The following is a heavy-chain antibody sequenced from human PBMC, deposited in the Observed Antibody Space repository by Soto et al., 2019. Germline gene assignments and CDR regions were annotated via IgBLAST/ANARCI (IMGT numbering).Heavy chain of an antibody. D-gene: IGHD3-10*01. CDR3: GRRGWGIYYPYFDN. CDR1: GGSISSYY. Sequence: PSETLSLTCTVSGGSISSYYWSWIRQPPGKGLEWIGYIYYSGSTNYNPSLKSRVTISVDTSKNQFSLKLSSVTAADTAVYYCGRRGWGIYYPYFDNWGQGTLVTVSS. V-gene: IGHV4-59*08. J-gene: IGHJ4*02. CDR2: IYYSGST.